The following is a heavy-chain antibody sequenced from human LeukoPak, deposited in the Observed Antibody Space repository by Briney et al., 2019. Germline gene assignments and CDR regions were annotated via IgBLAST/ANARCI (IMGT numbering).Heavy chain of an antibody. J-gene: IGHJ6*03. CDR3: ARVVGHYYYMDV. CDR1: KFTFSFYS. V-gene: IGHV3-48*01. CDR2: ISSGSNTI. D-gene: IGHD3/OR15-3a*01. Sequence: GGSLRLSCAASKFTFSFYSMNWVRQAPGKGLEWVSYISSGSNTIYYADSVKGRFTISRDNAKNSLYLQMNSLRAEDTAVYYCARVVGHYYYMDVWGKGTTVTVSS.